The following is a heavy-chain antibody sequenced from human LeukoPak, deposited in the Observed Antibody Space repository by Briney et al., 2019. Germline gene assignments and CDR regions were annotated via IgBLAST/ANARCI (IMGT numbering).Heavy chain of an antibody. CDR2: ISYDGSNK. CDR3: AKRYCSSTTCYWVAFDI. D-gene: IGHD2-2*01. Sequence: PGGSLRLSCAASGFTFSSYAMSWVRQAPGKGLEWVAVISYDGSNKYYADSVKGRFTISRDNSKNTLYLQMNSLRAEDTAVYYCAKRYCSSTTCYWVAFDIWGQGTMVTVSS. J-gene: IGHJ3*02. V-gene: IGHV3-30-3*02. CDR1: GFTFSSYA.